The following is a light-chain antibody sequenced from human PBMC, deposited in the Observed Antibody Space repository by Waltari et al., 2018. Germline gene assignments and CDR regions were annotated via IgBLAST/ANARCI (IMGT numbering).Light chain of an antibody. CDR2: DSS. CDR1: QSVSSY. Sequence: EIVLTQSPATLSLSPGERATPPCRASQSVSSYLAWYQQKPGQAPRLLIYDSSTRPTGIPARFSGSGSGTDFTLTISSLEPEDFAVYYCQLRTNWPSYTFGRGTKLEIK. V-gene: IGKV3-11*01. CDR3: QLRTNWPSYT. J-gene: IGKJ2*01.